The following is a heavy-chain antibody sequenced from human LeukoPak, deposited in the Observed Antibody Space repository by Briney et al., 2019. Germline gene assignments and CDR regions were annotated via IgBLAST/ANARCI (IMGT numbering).Heavy chain of an antibody. V-gene: IGHV3-53*01. CDR1: GFTVTRNY. CDR3: AKTPGHLGYFDWFDATKKNMDV. Sequence: GGSLRLSCAASGFTVTRNYMTWVRQAPGKGLEWVSVTYSGGRTYYEDSVKGRFTISRDNSKNTLYLQMNSLRAEDTAVYYCAKTPGHLGYFDWFDATKKNMDVWGKGTTVTISS. D-gene: IGHD3-9*01. CDR2: TYSGGRT. J-gene: IGHJ6*03.